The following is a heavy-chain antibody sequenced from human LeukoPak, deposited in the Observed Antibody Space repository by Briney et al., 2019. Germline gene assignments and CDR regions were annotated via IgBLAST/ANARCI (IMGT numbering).Heavy chain of an antibody. D-gene: IGHD6-19*01. CDR1: GFTFYDYG. Sequence: GGTLRLSCAASGFTFYDYGMSWVRQAPPQGLEWVSGINWNGGSTGYADPVKGRFTISRDNAQNSLYLQMNSLRAEDTALYYCARDQYSSGWFDYWGQGTLVTVSS. V-gene: IGHV3-20*04. CDR2: INWNGGST. CDR3: ARDQYSSGWFDY. J-gene: IGHJ4*02.